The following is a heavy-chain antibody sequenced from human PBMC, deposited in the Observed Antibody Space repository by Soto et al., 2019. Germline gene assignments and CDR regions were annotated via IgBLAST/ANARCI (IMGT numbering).Heavy chain of an antibody. V-gene: IGHV3-23*01. CDR1: GFMFSSYA. J-gene: IGHJ5*01. Sequence: EVQLLESGGGLIQPGGSLRLSCAASGFMFSSYAMSWVRQAPGKGLEWVSSISASGGTANLADSVEGRCTISRDNSKSTLYLQMNSLRAEDTAVYYCAKLTYPSDSTGYYYERVSGWIDSWGQGTLVIVSS. CDR2: ISASGGTA. CDR3: AKLTYPSDSTGYYYERVSGWIDS. D-gene: IGHD3-22*01.